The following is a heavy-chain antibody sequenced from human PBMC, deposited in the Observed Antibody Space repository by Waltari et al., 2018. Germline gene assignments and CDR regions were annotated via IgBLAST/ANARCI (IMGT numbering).Heavy chain of an antibody. J-gene: IGHJ4*02. CDR3: ARPAMVRGVTQFDY. D-gene: IGHD3-10*01. CDR2: IYYSGST. Sequence: QLQLQESGPGLVKPSETLSLTCTVSGGSISSSSYYWGWIRQPPGKGLEWIGSIYYSGSTYYNPSLKSRVTISVDTSKNQFSLKLSSVTAADTAVYYCARPAMVRGVTQFDYWGQGTLVTVSS. V-gene: IGHV4-39*01. CDR1: GGSISSSSYY.